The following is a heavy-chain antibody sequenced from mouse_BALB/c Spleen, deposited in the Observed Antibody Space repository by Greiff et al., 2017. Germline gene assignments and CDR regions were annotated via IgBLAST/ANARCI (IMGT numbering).Heavy chain of an antibody. CDR3: ARGGNYYFDY. D-gene: IGHD2-1*01. Sequence: EVQLQESGGGLVQPGGSLRLSCATSGFTFTDYYMSWVRQPPGKALEWLGFIRNKANGYTTEYSASVKGRFTISRDNSQSILYLQMNTLRAEDSATYYCARGGNYYFDYWGQGTTLTVSS. CDR1: GFTFTDYY. CDR2: IRNKANGYTT. J-gene: IGHJ2*01. V-gene: IGHV7-3*02.